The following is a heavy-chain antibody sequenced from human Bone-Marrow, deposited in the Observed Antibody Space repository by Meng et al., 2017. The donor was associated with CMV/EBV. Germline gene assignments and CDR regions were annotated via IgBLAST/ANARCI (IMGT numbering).Heavy chain of an antibody. J-gene: IGHJ3*01. D-gene: IGHD2-2*01. V-gene: IGHV1-18*01. CDR2: ISAYNGNT. Sequence: ASVKVSCKASGDTFTSYGISWVRQAPGQGLEWMGWISAYNGNTNYAQKLQGRVTMTRDTSTSTAYMELSRLRSDDTAVYYCAKDVVPAAVGQDAFDVWGQGTMVTVSS. CDR1: GDTFTSYG. CDR3: AKDVVPAAVGQDAFDV.